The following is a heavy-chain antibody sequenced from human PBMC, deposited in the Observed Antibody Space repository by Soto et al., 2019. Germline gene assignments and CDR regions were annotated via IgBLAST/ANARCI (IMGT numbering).Heavy chain of an antibody. CDR2: INSDGSST. D-gene: IGHD1-26*01. Sequence: EVQLVESGGGLVQPGGSLRLSCAASGFTFSSYWMHWVRQAPGKGLVWVSRINSDGSSTSYADSVKGRFTNSRDNAKNPIQLEMNRLRAEDTAVYYCARGVVGATTNFYYWGQGTLVTVSS. J-gene: IGHJ4*02. V-gene: IGHV3-74*01. CDR3: ARGVVGATTNFYY. CDR1: GFTFSSYW.